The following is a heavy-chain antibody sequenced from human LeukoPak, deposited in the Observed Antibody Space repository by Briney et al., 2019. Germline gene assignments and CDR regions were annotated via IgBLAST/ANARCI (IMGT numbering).Heavy chain of an antibody. D-gene: IGHD6-19*01. CDR3: ARDQGLLVVAGRFGY. CDR1: GFTFSSYS. V-gene: IGHV3-21*01. CDR2: ISSSNSYI. Sequence: KPGGSLRLTCAASGFTFSSYSMNWVRQAPGEGLEWVSSISSSNSYIYNADSVKGRFTISRDNAKNSLYLQMNSLRAEDTAVYYCARDQGLLVVAGRFGYWGQGTLVTVSS. J-gene: IGHJ4*02.